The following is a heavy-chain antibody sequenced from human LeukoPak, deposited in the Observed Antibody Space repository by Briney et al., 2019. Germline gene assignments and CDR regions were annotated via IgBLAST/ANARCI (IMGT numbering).Heavy chain of an antibody. Sequence: SETLSLTCTVSGGSVSSGSYYWGWIRQPPGKGLEWIGYIYYSGSTNYKPSLKSRVTISVDTSKNQFSLKLSSVTAADTAVYYCARDTMVRGVNHDAFDIWGQGTMVTVSS. J-gene: IGHJ3*02. D-gene: IGHD3-10*01. V-gene: IGHV4-61*01. CDR1: GGSVSSGSYY. CDR3: ARDTMVRGVNHDAFDI. CDR2: IYYSGST.